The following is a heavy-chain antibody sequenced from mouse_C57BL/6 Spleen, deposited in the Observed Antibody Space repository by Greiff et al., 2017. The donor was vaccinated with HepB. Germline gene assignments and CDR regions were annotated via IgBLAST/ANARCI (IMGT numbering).Heavy chain of an antibody. CDR3: AGGYFAMDY. V-gene: IGHV1-81*01. J-gene: IGHJ4*01. Sequence: VQLQQSGAELARPGASVKLSCKASGYTFTSSGISWVKQRTGQGLEWIGEIYPRSGNTYYNEKFKGKATLTADKSSSTAYMELRSLTSEDSAVYFCAGGYFAMDYWGQGTSVTVS. CDR2: IYPRSGNT. CDR1: GYTFTSSG.